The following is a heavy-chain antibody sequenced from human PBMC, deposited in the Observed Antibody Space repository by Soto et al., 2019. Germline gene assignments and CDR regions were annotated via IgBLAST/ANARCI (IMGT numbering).Heavy chain of an antibody. D-gene: IGHD2-2*01. V-gene: IGHV4-34*01. CDR3: ARGYCSSTSCYYRNYYYYMDV. CDR2: INHSGST. CDR1: GGSFSGYY. J-gene: IGHJ6*03. Sequence: QVQLQQRGAGLLKPSETLSLTCAVYGGSFSGYYWSWIRQPPGKGLEWIGEINHSGSTNYNPSLKSRVTISVDTSKNQFSLKLSSVTAADTAVYYCARGYCSSTSCYYRNYYYYMDVWGKGTTVTVSS.